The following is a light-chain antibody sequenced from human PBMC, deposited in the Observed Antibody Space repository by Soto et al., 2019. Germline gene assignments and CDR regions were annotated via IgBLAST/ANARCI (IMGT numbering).Light chain of an antibody. J-gene: IGLJ2*01. Sequence: QAVVTQEPSLTVSPGGTVTPTCGSSTGAVTSGHYPYWFQQKPGQAPRTLIYDTSNKHSWTPARFSGSLLGGKAALTLSGAQPEDEAEYYCLLSYRGAGEVFGGGTKLTVL. CDR2: DTS. CDR3: LLSYRGAGEV. V-gene: IGLV7-46*01. CDR1: TGAVTSGHY.